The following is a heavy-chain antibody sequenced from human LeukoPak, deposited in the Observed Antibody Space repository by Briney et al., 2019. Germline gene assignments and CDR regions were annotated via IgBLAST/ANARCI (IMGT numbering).Heavy chain of an antibody. CDR2: IKEDGSEK. D-gene: IGHD2-21*01. CDR1: GFTFSSYW. J-gene: IGHJ4*02. V-gene: IGHV3-7*01. Sequence: GGSLRLSCAASGFTFSSYWMTWVRQAPGKGLEWVANIKEDGSEKYYVDSVKGRFTISRDNAKNSLYLQMNSLRAEDTAVYYCVNDWGGENDYWGQGTLVTVSS. CDR3: VNDWGGENDY.